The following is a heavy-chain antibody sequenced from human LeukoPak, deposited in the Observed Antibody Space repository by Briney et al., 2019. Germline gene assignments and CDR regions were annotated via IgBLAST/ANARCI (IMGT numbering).Heavy chain of an antibody. Sequence: ASVKVSWKASGYTFTGYYMHWVRQASGQGLEWRGWINPNSGGTNYAQKFQGRVTMTRDTSISTAYMELSRLRSDDTAVYYCARGGVHYASGSYYYYYYMDVWGKGTTVTISS. V-gene: IGHV1-2*02. CDR3: ARGGVHYASGSYYYYYYMDV. D-gene: IGHD3-10*01. CDR2: INPNSGGT. CDR1: GYTFTGYY. J-gene: IGHJ6*03.